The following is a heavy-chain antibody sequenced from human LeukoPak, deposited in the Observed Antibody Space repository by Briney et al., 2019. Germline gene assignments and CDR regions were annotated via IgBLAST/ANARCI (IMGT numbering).Heavy chain of an antibody. Sequence: GGSLRLPCAASGFTFSSYGMHWVRQAPGKGLEWVAFIRYDGSNKYYADSVKGRFTISRDNSKNTLYLQMNSLRAEDTAVYYCAKDPRYDILTGLRPEAPLDYWGQGTLVTVSS. D-gene: IGHD3-9*01. CDR2: IRYDGSNK. CDR1: GFTFSSYG. J-gene: IGHJ4*02. CDR3: AKDPRYDILTGLRPEAPLDY. V-gene: IGHV3-30*02.